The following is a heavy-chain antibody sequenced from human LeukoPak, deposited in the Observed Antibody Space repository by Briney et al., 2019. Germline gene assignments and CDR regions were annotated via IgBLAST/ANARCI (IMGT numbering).Heavy chain of an antibody. CDR2: IYHSGST. V-gene: IGHV4-4*02. D-gene: IGHD3-22*01. J-gene: IGHJ3*02. Sequence: PSETLSLTCAVSGGSISSSNWWSWVRQPPGKGLEWIGEIYHSGSTNYNPSLKSRVTISVDKSKNQFSLKLSSVTAADTAVYYCARVRLIVVESVFDIWGQGTMVTVSS. CDR1: GGSISSSNW. CDR3: ARVRLIVVESVFDI.